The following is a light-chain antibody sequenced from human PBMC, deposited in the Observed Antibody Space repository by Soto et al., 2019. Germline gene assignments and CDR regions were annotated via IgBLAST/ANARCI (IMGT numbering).Light chain of an antibody. CDR1: SSGVGAYNY. J-gene: IGLJ1*01. V-gene: IGLV2-11*01. CDR2: DVS. CDR3: CSYAGTYSYV. Sequence: QSVLAHPRSVSWSPGQSVTISCTGTSSGVGAYNYVSWHQQHPGKAPKFMIYDVSKRPSGVPDRFSGSKSGNTASLTISGLQADDEADYYCCSYAGTYSYVFGTGTKVTVL.